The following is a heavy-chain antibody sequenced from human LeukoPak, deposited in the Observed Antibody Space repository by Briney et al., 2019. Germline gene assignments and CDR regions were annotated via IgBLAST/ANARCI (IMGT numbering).Heavy chain of an antibody. D-gene: IGHD4/OR15-4a*01. Sequence: SETLSLICTVSGGSVSSGGYYWSWIRQPPGKGLEYIGYISYSGSTKYNPSLKSRVTISVDTSKNQFSLKLRSVTAADTAVYYCARTDYLSPLYYWGQGTLVTVSS. V-gene: IGHV4-61*08. CDR2: ISYSGST. CDR1: GGSVSSGGYY. CDR3: ARTDYLSPLYY. J-gene: IGHJ4*02.